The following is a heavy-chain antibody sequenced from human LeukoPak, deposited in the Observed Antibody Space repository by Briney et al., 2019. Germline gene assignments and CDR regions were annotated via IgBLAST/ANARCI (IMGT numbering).Heavy chain of an antibody. D-gene: IGHD3-10*01. CDR3: AKDRGIISDY. CDR2: ISASGGLT. Sequence: GGSLRLSCAASGFTFSSYAMSWVRQAPGKGLEWVSGISASGGLTYYADSVKGRFTISRDNSKNTLYLQMNSLRVEDTAVYYCAKDRGIISDYWGQGTLVTVSS. J-gene: IGHJ4*02. CDR1: GFTFSSYA. V-gene: IGHV3-23*01.